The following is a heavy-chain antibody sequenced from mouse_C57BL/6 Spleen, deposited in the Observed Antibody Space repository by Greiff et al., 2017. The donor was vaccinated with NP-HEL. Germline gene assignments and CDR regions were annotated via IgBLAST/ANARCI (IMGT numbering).Heavy chain of an antibody. CDR2: ISDGGSYT. CDR1: GFTFSSYA. CDR3: ARQGVAMDY. V-gene: IGHV5-4*01. J-gene: IGHJ4*01. Sequence: EVQLVESGGGLVKPGGSLKLSCAASGFTFSSYAMSWVRQTPEKRLEWVATISDGGSYTYYPDNVKGRFTISRDNAKNNLYLQMSHLKTEDTAMYYCARQGVAMDYWGQGTSVTVSS.